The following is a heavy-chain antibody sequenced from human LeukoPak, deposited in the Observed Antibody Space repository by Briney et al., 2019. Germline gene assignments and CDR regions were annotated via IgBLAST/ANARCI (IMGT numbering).Heavy chain of an antibody. CDR3: ARVQANRVVDY. D-gene: IGHD1-14*01. Sequence: GGSLRLSCAASGFTFSSYAMSWVRQAPGKGLEWVSAISGSGSTIYYADSVKGRFTISRDNAKNSLYLQMNSLRAEDTAVYYCARVQANRVVDYWGQGTLVTVSS. J-gene: IGHJ4*02. V-gene: IGHV3-48*04. CDR1: GFTFSSYA. CDR2: ISGSGSTI.